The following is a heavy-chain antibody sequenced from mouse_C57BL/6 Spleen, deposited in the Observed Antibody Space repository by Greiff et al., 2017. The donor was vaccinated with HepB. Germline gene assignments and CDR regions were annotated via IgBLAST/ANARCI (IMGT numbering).Heavy chain of an antibody. D-gene: IGHD1-1*02. CDR3: ARDLGGRGFDY. CDR1: GYSIPSGYY. J-gene: IGHJ2*01. Sequence: EVKLQESGPGLVKPSQSLSLTCSVTGYSIPSGYYWNWIRQFPGNKLEWMGYISYDGSNNYNPSLKNRISITRDTSKNQFFLKLNSVTTEDTATYYCARDLGGRGFDYWGQGTTLTVSS. V-gene: IGHV3-6*01. CDR2: ISYDGSN.